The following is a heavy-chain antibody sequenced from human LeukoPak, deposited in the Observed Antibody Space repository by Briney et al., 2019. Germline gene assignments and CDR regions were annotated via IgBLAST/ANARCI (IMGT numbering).Heavy chain of an antibody. Sequence: SETLSLTCTVSGGSISSYYWGWIRQPPGKGLEWIGSIYYSGSTYYNPSLKSRVTISVDTSKNQFSLKLSSVTAADTAMYFCAKGPVADGFDVWGRGTMVTVSS. D-gene: IGHD2-15*01. V-gene: IGHV4-39*07. CDR2: IYYSGST. CDR3: AKGPVADGFDV. CDR1: GGSISSYY. J-gene: IGHJ3*01.